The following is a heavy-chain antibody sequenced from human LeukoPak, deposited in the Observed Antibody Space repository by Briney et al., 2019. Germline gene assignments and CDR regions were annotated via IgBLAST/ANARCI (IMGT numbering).Heavy chain of an antibody. J-gene: IGHJ4*02. CDR3: AREVSEGFDF. CDR1: GFTFDDYA. V-gene: IGHV3-9*01. Sequence: GGSLRLSCAASGFTFDDYAMHWVRQAPGKGLEWVSGISWNSGSIGYADSVKGRFTISRDNAKNSLYLQMNRLRAEATALYYCAREVSEGFDFWGQGTLVTVSS. CDR2: ISWNSGSI. D-gene: IGHD3-22*01.